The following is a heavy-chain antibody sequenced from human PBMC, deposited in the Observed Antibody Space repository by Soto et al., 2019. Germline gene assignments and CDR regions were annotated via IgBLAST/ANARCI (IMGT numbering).Heavy chain of an antibody. CDR1: GFTFSSYS. CDR2: ISSSSSYI. D-gene: IGHD1-20*01. CDR3: ARVRYGAEYYGLDV. J-gene: IGHJ6*02. Sequence: EVQLVESGGGLVKPGGSLRLSCVASGFTFSSYSMDWVRQAPGKGLEWVSSISSSSSYIHYVDSVKGRFTISRDNAKNSRYLQMNSLRAEDTAVYYCARVRYGAEYYGLDVWGQGTTVIVSS. V-gene: IGHV3-21*01.